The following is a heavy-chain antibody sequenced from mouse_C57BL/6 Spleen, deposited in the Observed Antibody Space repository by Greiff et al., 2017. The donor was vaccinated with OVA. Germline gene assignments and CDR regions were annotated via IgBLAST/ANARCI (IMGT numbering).Heavy chain of an antibody. D-gene: IGHD3-2*02. CDR2: IYPRDGST. V-gene: IGHV1-85*01. CDR3: ARGGAAQAYAMDY. Sequence: QVQLQQSGPELVKPGASVKLSCKASGYTFTSYDINWVKQRPGQGLEWIGWIYPRDGSTKYTEKFKGKATLTVDTSSSTAYMELHSLTSEDSAVYFGARGGAAQAYAMDYWGQGTSVTVSS. J-gene: IGHJ4*01. CDR1: GYTFTSYD.